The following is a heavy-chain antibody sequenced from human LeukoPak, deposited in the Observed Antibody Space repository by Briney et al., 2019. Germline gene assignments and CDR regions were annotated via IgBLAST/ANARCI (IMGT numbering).Heavy chain of an antibody. CDR2: NSGSGGST. J-gene: IGHJ4*02. D-gene: IGHD6-19*01. Sequence: GGSLRLSCAASGFTFSSYAMSWVRQAPGKGLEWVSANSGSGGSTYYADSVKGRFTISRDNSKNTLYLQMNSLRAKDTAVYYCAKDRWLFPFDYWGQGTLVTVSS. V-gene: IGHV3-23*01. CDR1: GFTFSSYA. CDR3: AKDRWLFPFDY.